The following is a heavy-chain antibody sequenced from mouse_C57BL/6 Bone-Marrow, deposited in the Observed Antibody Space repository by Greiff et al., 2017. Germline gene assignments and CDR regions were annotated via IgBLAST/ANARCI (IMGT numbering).Heavy chain of an antibody. Sequence: VQLKESGAELVRPGASVKLSCTASGFNIKDDYIHWVKQRPEQGLEWIGWIDPEIGDTEYASKFQGKDTITSDTSSNTAYLQLSSLTSEDTAVYYCSSFDGNYFDFWGQGTPLTVAS. CDR3: SSFDGNYFDF. D-gene: IGHD2-3*01. CDR2: IDPEIGDT. V-gene: IGHV14-4*01. J-gene: IGHJ2*01. CDR1: GFNIKDDY.